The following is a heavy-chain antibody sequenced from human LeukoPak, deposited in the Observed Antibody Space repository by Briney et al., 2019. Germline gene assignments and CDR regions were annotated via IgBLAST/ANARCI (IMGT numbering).Heavy chain of an antibody. Sequence: ASMKVSCKASGGTFSSYAISWVRQAPGQGPEWMGGIIPLFRTANYAQKFQGRVTITAVKSTNTAFMELSSLRSEDTAMYYCATNYEILNGYPKNYYFHIWGEGTMVTVSS. CDR2: IIPLFRTA. D-gene: IGHD3-9*01. CDR1: GGTFSSYA. V-gene: IGHV1-69*06. J-gene: IGHJ3*02. CDR3: ATNYEILNGYPKNYYFHI.